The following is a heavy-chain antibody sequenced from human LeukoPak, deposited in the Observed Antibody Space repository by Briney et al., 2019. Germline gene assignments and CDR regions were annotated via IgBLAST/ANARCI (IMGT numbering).Heavy chain of an antibody. J-gene: IGHJ4*02. CDR3: ARVSGSVTSGYFDY. CDR1: GGTFSSYA. Sequence: SVKVSCKASGGTFSSYAISWVRQAPGQGLEWMGRIIPIIGIANYAQKFQGRVTITADKSTSTAYMELSSLRSEDTAVYYCARVSGSVTSGYFDYWGQGTLVTVSS. D-gene: IGHD4-17*01. CDR2: IIPIIGIA. V-gene: IGHV1-69*04.